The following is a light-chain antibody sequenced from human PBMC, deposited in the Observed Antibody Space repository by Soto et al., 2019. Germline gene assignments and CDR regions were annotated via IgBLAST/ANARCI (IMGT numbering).Light chain of an antibody. V-gene: IGLV1-51*01. CDR3: GTWDSSLSAVV. CDR1: SSNIGNNY. J-gene: IGLJ2*01. Sequence: QSVLTQPPSVSAAPGQKVTISCSGSSSNIGNNYVSWYQQLPGTAPKLLIYDNNKRPSGIPDRFSGPKSGTSATLGITGLQTGDEADYYGGTWDSSLSAVVFGGGTKVTVL. CDR2: DNN.